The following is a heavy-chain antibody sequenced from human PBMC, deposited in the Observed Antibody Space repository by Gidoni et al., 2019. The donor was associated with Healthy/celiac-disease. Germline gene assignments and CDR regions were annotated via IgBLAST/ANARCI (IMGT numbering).Heavy chain of an antibody. D-gene: IGHD7-27*01. V-gene: IGHV4-59*01. CDR3: ARVTELGIIDY. CDR2: GST. Sequence: GSTNYNPSLKSRVTISVDTSKNQFSLKLSSVTAADTAVYYCARVTELGIIDYWGQGTLVTVSS. J-gene: IGHJ4*02.